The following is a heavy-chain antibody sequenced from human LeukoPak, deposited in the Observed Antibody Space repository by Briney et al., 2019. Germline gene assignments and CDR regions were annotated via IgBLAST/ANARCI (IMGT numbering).Heavy chain of an antibody. V-gene: IGHV3-64D*09. D-gene: IGHD2-15*01. CDR2: IDNNGIFT. J-gene: IGHJ4*02. CDR1: GFTFNNYA. CDR3: VKVGGCSGGSCYSGLWVFDY. Sequence: GGSLRLSCSASGFTFNNYAMHWVRQAPGKGLEYISTIDNNGIFTYYADSVKDRFTVSRDNSKSTLYLQMSSLRAEDTAVYYCVKVGGCSGGSCYSGLWVFDYWGQGTLVTVSS.